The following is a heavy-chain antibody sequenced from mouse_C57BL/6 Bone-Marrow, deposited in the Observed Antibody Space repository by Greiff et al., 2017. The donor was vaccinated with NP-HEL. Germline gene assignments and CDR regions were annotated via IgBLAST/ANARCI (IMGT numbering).Heavy chain of an antibody. CDR2: INPYNGGT. Sequence: VQLQQSGPVLVKPGASVKMSCKASGYTFTDYYMNWVKQSHGKSLEWIGVINPYNGGTSYNQKFKGKATLTVEKSSSTAYMELNSLTSEDSAVYYCARLGYYGTPIAYWGQGTLVTVSA. CDR3: ARLGYYGTPIAY. CDR1: GYTFTDYY. J-gene: IGHJ3*01. V-gene: IGHV1-19*01. D-gene: IGHD1-1*01.